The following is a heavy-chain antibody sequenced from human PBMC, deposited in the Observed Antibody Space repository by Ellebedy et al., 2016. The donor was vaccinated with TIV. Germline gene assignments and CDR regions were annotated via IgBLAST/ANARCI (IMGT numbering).Heavy chain of an antibody. D-gene: IGHD3-16*01. J-gene: IGHJ4*02. CDR3: TSLSDYLP. V-gene: IGHV3-74*01. CDR1: GLTFSSYW. Sequence: GESLKISFAASGLTFSSYWMHWVRQAPGKGLVWVSGINCDGSSTTYADSVKGRFTISRDNAKNTLYLQMNSLRAEDTAVYYCTSLSDYLPWGQGTLVTVSS. CDR2: INCDGSST.